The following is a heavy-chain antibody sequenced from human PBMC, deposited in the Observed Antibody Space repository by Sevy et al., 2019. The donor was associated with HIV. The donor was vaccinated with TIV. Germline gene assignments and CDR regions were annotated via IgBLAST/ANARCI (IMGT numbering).Heavy chain of an antibody. CDR2: ISFDGSDK. CDR1: GFTFSTYD. V-gene: IGHV3-30*02. CDR3: AKTRYHYHISGFFGGTFVPDY. J-gene: IGHJ4*01. Sequence: GGSLRLSCAASGFTFSTYDMHWVRQAPGKGLEWLAFISFDGSDKYYADSVKGRFTISIEDSKNTLYLDLNSLGVEDTAVYYCAKTRYHYHISGFFGGTFVPDYWGHGTLVTVSS. D-gene: IGHD3-22*01.